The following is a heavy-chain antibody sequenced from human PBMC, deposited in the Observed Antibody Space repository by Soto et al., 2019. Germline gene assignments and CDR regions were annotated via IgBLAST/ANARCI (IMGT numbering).Heavy chain of an antibody. V-gene: IGHV3-30-3*01. CDR3: ARDLETGLYYYGMDV. J-gene: IGHJ6*02. D-gene: IGHD3-3*01. Sequence: GGSLRLSCAASGFTFSSYAMHWVRQAPGKGLEWVAVISYDGSNKYYADSVKGRFTISRDNSKNTLYLQMNSLRAEDTAVYYCARDLETGLYYYGMDVWGQGTTVTVSS. CDR2: ISYDGSNK. CDR1: GFTFSSYA.